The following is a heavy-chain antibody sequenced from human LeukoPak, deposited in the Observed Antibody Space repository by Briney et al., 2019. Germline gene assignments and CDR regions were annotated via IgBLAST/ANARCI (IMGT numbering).Heavy chain of an antibody. J-gene: IGHJ6*02. V-gene: IGHV3-11*01. Sequence: GGSLRLSCAASGFTFSDYYMSWIRQAPGEGLEWVSYISSSGSTIYYADSVKGRFTISRDNAKNSLYLQMNSLRAEDTAVYYCARDGGAYYYDSSGYYYKESYYYYGMDVWGQGTTVTVSS. CDR2: ISSSGSTI. D-gene: IGHD3-22*01. CDR3: ARDGGAYYYDSSGYYYKESYYYYGMDV. CDR1: GFTFSDYY.